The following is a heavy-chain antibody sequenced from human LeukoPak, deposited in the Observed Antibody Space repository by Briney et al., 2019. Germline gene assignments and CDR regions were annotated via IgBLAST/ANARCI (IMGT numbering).Heavy chain of an antibody. D-gene: IGHD6-19*01. CDR3: AKVGYSSGWCFDY. Sequence: GGSLRLSCAASGFTFSSYGMSWVRQAPGKGLEWVSAISGSGGSTYYADSVKGRFTISRDNSKNTLYLQMNSLRAEDTAVYYCAKVGYSSGWCFDYWGQGTLVTVSS. V-gene: IGHV3-23*01. CDR1: GFTFSSYG. CDR2: ISGSGGST. J-gene: IGHJ4*02.